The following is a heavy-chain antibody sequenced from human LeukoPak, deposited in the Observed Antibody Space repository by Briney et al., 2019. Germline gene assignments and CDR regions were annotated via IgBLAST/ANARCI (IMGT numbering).Heavy chain of an antibody. V-gene: IGHV4-59*01. D-gene: IGHD2-2*01. CDR1: GGSISSYY. CDR2: IYYSGST. CDR3: ARDPRGYCSSTSCYEAWDDAFDI. J-gene: IGHJ3*02. Sequence: SETLSLTCTVSGGSISSYYWSWIRQPPGKGLEWMGYIYYSGSTNYNPSLKSRVTISVDTSKNQFSLKLSSVTAADTAVYYCARDPRGYCSSTSCYEAWDDAFDIWGQGTMVTVSS.